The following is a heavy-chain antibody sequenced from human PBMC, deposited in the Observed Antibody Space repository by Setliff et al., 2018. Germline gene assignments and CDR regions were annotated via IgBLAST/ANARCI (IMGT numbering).Heavy chain of an antibody. CDR3: ATSVSWIQLVLYPQGHPEPFDY. CDR1: GYTLTELS. J-gene: IGHJ4*02. D-gene: IGHD5-18*01. CDR2: FDPEDGET. V-gene: IGHV1-24*01. Sequence: ASVKVSCKVSGYTLTELSMHWVRQAPGKGLEWMGGFDPEDGETIYAQKFQGRVTMTEDTSTDTAYMELSSLRSEDAAVYYCATSVSWIQLVLYPQGHPEPFDYWGQGTRGTAPQ.